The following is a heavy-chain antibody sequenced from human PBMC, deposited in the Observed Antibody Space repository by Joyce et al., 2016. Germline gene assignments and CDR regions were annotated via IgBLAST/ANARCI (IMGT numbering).Heavy chain of an antibody. CDR1: GYTLTNFD. J-gene: IGHJ4*02. CDR3: ARNKYGTGDFDF. CDR2: MTPNSGNT. D-gene: IGHD7-27*01. Sequence: QVQLVQSGAEVKKPGASVKVSCKASGYTLTNFDINGVRQAPGQGLEWLGWMTPNSGNTGYAQNFQGRVTMTRDTSISTAYMELSSLRSEDTAVYFCARNKYGTGDFDFWGQGTPVTVSS. V-gene: IGHV1-8*01.